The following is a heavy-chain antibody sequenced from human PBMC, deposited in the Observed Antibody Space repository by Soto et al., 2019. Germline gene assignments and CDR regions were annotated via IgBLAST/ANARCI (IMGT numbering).Heavy chain of an antibody. CDR2: INHSGST. CDR1: GGSFSGYY. CDR3: ARGLGYSGYDRGWFDP. D-gene: IGHD5-12*01. V-gene: IGHV4-34*01. Sequence: XGTLSLTCAVYGGSFSGYYWSWIRQPPGKGLEWIGEINHSGSTNYNPSLKSRVTISVDTSKNQFSLKLSSVTAADTAVYYCARGLGYSGYDRGWFDPWGQGTLVTVSS. J-gene: IGHJ5*02.